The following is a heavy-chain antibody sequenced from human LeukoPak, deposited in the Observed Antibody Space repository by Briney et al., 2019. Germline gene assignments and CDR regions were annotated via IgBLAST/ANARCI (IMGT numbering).Heavy chain of an antibody. CDR3: ARMWLLGMDV. Sequence: GGSLRLSCAASGFTFSSYSMNWVRQAPGKGLEWVSSISSSSSYVYYADSVKGRFTISRDNAKNSLYLQMNSLRAEDTAVYYCARMWLLGMDVWGQGTTGTVSS. CDR2: ISSSSSYV. J-gene: IGHJ6*02. V-gene: IGHV3-21*01. CDR1: GFTFSSYS. D-gene: IGHD3-22*01.